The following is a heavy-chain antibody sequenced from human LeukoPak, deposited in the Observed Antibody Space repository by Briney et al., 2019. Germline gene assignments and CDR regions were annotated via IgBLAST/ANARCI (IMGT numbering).Heavy chain of an antibody. CDR2: IRFDGSNR. J-gene: IGHJ4*02. V-gene: IGHV3-30*02. CDR3: AKGGYYFDY. CDR1: GLTFSTFG. Sequence: GGSLRLSCAASGLTFSTFGMHWVRQAPGKGLEWLAFIRFDGSNRYYAESLKGRFTISRDNSKNTLYLQMNSLRAEDTAIYLCAKGGYYFDYWGQGALVIVSS.